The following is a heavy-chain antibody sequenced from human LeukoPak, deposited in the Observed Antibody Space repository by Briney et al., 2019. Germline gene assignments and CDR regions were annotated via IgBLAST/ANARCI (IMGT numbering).Heavy chain of an antibody. Sequence: GASVKVSCKVSGYTLTELSMRWVRQAPGKGLEWMGGFDPEDGETIYAQKFQGRVTMTEDTSTDTAYMELSSLRSEDTAVYYCATVRKYSSSSPFDYWGQGTLVTVSS. CDR1: GYTLTELS. V-gene: IGHV1-24*01. CDR3: ATVRKYSSSSPFDY. J-gene: IGHJ4*02. D-gene: IGHD6-6*01. CDR2: FDPEDGET.